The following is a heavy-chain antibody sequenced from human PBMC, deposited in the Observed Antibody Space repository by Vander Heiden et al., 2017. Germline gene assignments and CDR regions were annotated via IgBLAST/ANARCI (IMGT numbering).Heavy chain of an antibody. D-gene: IGHD6-13*01. J-gene: IGHJ4*02. Sequence: QLQLQESGPGLVKPSETLSLTCTISGGSIISSSSYWGWIRQPPGKGLEWIGAMFYSGSTSYNSSLKSRVTISVDTSKNQFSLKLSSVTAADTAVYYCARLPDHSSPGYWGQGTLVTLSS. CDR3: ARLPDHSSPGY. CDR2: MFYSGST. V-gene: IGHV4-39*01. CDR1: GGSIISSSSY.